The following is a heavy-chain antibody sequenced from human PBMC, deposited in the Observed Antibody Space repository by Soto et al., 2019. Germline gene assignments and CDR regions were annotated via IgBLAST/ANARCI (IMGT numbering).Heavy chain of an antibody. Sequence: QVHLVQSGAEVKKPGASVLVSCKASGYTFSDYYIHWVRQAPGQGPEYMGWIKSNTGDTKLTRNFQGRVTLARKPSTITACMDLSSLKSHDTAVYFCAGAIGFGDFSAFDPWGQGTLVTVSS. D-gene: IGHD4-17*01. CDR3: AGAIGFGDFSAFDP. CDR1: GYTFSDYY. V-gene: IGHV1-2*02. J-gene: IGHJ5*02. CDR2: IKSNTGDT.